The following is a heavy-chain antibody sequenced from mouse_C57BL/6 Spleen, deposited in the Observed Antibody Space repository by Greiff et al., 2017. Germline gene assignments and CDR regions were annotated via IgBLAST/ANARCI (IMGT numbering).Heavy chain of an antibody. Sequence: EVQVVESGGGLVKPGGSLKLSCAASGFTFSSYAMSWVRQTPEKRLEWVATISDGGSYTYSPDNVKGRFTISRDNAKNNLYLQMSHLKSEDTAMYYCARDLITRGYFDVWGTGTTVTVSS. J-gene: IGHJ1*03. CDR1: GFTFSSYA. CDR3: ARDLITRGYFDV. D-gene: IGHD1-1*01. V-gene: IGHV5-4*01. CDR2: ISDGGSYT.